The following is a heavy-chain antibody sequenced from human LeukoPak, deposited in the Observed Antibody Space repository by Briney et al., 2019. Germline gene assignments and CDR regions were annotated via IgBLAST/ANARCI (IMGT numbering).Heavy chain of an antibody. J-gene: IGHJ4*02. CDR3: VSFYETY. Sequence: GGSLRLSCAASGNYWMHWVRQAPGKGLVWVSHINSDGSWTSYADSVKGRFTISKDNAKNTVYLQMNGLRAEDTAVYYCVSFYETYWGRGTLVTVSS. D-gene: IGHD2/OR15-2a*01. CDR1: GNYW. V-gene: IGHV3-74*01. CDR2: INSDGSWT.